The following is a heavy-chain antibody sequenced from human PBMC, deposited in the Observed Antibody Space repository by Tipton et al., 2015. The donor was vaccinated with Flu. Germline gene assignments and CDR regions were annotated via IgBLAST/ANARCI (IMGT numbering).Heavy chain of an antibody. CDR3: ARGGGSFQFDF. CDR2: IYARVST. V-gene: IGHV4-4*07. D-gene: IGHD1-26*01. Sequence: TLSLTCTVSGGSITGYYWSWIRQPAGKGLEWIGRIYARVSTNYNPSLKSRVTMSADTSKNQFSLKLTSVTAADTAVHYCARGGGSFQFDFWGQGTLVTVSS. CDR1: GGSITGYY. J-gene: IGHJ4*02.